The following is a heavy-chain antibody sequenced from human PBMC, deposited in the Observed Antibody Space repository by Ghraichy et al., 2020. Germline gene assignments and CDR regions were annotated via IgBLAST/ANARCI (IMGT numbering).Heavy chain of an antibody. CDR1: GFTFSDYY. CDR2: ISSSGSTI. J-gene: IGHJ2*01. V-gene: IGHV3-11*01. Sequence: GGSLRLSCAASGFTFSDYYMSWIRQAPGKGLEWVSYISSSGSTIYYADSVKCRFTISRDNAKNSLYLQMNSLSAEDTAVYYCARGLQLTRSYWYFDLWGRGTLVTVSS. CDR3: ARGLQLTRSYWYFDL. D-gene: IGHD6-13*01.